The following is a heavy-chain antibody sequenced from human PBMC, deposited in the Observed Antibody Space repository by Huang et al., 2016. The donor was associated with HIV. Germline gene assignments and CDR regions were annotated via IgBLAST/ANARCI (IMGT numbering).Heavy chain of an antibody. Sequence: QVQLVESGGGVVQPGRSLRLSCAASGFSFANYAMHWVRQAPGNRLDWVTFISNDGSSRNYADSVKGRFTISRDNFKNALYLQMNRLRGDDTAVYYCTREYTVAGAFDLWGQGTMVTVSS. D-gene: IGHD5-12*01. J-gene: IGHJ3*01. CDR2: ISNDGSSR. CDR3: TREYTVAGAFDL. CDR1: GFSFANYA. V-gene: IGHV3-30-3*01.